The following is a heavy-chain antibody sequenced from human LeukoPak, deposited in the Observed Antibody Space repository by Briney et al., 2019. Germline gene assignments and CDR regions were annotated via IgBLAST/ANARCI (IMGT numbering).Heavy chain of an antibody. CDR3: ARQGWAARARGNWFDP. J-gene: IGHJ5*02. CDR2: MHYSGST. CDR1: GGSITKNGYY. V-gene: IGHV4-39*07. Sequence: PSETLSLTCSVSGGSITKNGYYWGWIRQSPETGLEWIGSMHYSGSTYYNPSLNSRVTISVDTSKNQFSLKLTSVAAADTAVYYCARQGWAARARGNWFDPWGQGTLVTVSS. D-gene: IGHD6-6*01.